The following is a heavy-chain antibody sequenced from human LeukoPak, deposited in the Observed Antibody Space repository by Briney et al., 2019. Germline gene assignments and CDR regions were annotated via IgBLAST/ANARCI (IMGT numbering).Heavy chain of an antibody. CDR3: ARSSGGYYYYGMDV. CDR2: IYYSGST. V-gene: IGHV4-59*01. D-gene: IGHD3-10*01. CDR1: GGSINNYY. Sequence: KSSETLSLTCTVSGGSINNYYWSWIRQPPGKGLEWIGYIYYSGSTNYNASLRSRVTISVDTSKNQFSLKLSSVTAADTAVYYCARSSGGYYYYGMDVWGRGTTVTVSS. J-gene: IGHJ6*02.